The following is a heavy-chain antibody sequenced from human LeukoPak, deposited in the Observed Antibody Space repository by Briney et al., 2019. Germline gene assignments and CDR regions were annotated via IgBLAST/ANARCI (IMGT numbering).Heavy chain of an antibody. J-gene: IGHJ4*02. Sequence: SETLSLTCTVSGGSISSGDYYWSWIRQPAGKGLEWIGRIYTSGTTNYNPSLKSRVTISVDTSKNQFSLKLSSVTAADTAVYYCARGRKRLPERWFDYWGQGTLVTVSS. CDR2: IYTSGTT. D-gene: IGHD1-1*01. CDR1: GGSISSGDYY. V-gene: IGHV4-61*02. CDR3: ARGRKRLPERWFDY.